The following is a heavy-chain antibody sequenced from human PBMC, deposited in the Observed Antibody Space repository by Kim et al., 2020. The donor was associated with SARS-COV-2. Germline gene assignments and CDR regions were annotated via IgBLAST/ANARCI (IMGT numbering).Heavy chain of an antibody. Sequence: SVKVSCKASGGTFSSYAISWVRQAPGQGLEWMGGIIPIFGTANYAQKFQGRVTITADKSTSTAYMELSSLRSEDTAVYYCARGVVVVAATHPCAFDIWGQGTMVTVSS. CDR1: GGTFSSYA. CDR2: IIPIFGTA. CDR3: ARGVVVVAATHPCAFDI. J-gene: IGHJ3*02. D-gene: IGHD2-15*01. V-gene: IGHV1-69*06.